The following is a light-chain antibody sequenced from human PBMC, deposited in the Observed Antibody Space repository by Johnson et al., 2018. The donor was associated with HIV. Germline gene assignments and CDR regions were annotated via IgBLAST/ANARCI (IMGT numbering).Light chain of an antibody. Sequence: QAVLTQPPSVSAAPGQTVTISCSGSSSNIGSNYVSWYQQVPGTAPKLLIFDTYQRPSGIPDRFSGSKSDTSATLAITGLQTGDEADYFCVTWDTGQTAFFVFGTGTKVTV. CDR3: VTWDTGQTAFFV. CDR1: SSNIGSNY. V-gene: IGLV1-51*01. CDR2: DTY. J-gene: IGLJ1*01.